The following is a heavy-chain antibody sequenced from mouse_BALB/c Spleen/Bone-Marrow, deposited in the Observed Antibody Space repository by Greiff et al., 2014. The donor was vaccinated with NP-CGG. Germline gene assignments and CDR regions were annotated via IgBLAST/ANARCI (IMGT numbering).Heavy chain of an antibody. V-gene: IGHV3-8*02. CDR2: ISYSGNT. J-gene: IGHJ2*01. CDR1: GDSITSGY. Sequence: EVKLMESGPSLVKPSQTLSLTCSVTGDSITSGYWNWIRKLPGNKLEYIGYISYSGNTYYNPSLKSRISITRDTSKNQYYLQLNSVTTEDTATYYCATYDGYCFDYWGQGTTLTVSS. CDR3: ATYDGYCFDY. D-gene: IGHD2-3*01.